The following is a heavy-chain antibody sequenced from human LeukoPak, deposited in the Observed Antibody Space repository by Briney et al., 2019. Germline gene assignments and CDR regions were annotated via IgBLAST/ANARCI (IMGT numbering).Heavy chain of an antibody. CDR1: GLTFSSYA. D-gene: IGHD3-10*01. CDR2: TSYEGSEK. Sequence: GGSLRLSCAASGLTFSSYAMSWVRQAPGKGLEWVATTSYEGSEKYYADSVKGRFTISRDNSKNTLYLQMSSLRAEDTAVYYCAKPSGPGSDGYIDYWGQGTLVTVSS. J-gene: IGHJ4*02. V-gene: IGHV3-30*18. CDR3: AKPSGPGSDGYIDY.